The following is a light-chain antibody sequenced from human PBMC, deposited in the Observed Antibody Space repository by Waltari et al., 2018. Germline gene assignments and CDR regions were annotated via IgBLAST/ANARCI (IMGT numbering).Light chain of an antibody. Sequence: SYELTQTPSVSVSPGQTARITCSGHELPSKYAYWFQQKSGQAPRLVIYEDTKRPSGIPEGFSGSSSGTVATLTITGAHVDDEADCYCYSSDSTGLRVFGGGTTVVVL. V-gene: IGLV3-10*01. CDR1: ELPSKY. CDR2: EDT. CDR3: YSSDSTGLRV. J-gene: IGLJ1*01.